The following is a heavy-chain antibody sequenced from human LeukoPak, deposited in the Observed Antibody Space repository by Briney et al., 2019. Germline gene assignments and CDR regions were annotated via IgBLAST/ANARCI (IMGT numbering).Heavy chain of an antibody. CDR1: GFTFSSYG. D-gene: IGHD2-2*01. J-gene: IGHJ4*02. Sequence: PGGSLRLSCAASGFTFSSYGMHWVRQAPGKGLEWVAFIRYDGSNKYYADSVKGRFTISGDNSKNTLYLQMNSLRAEDTAVYYCAREVGYCSSTSCRRAYWGQGTLVTVSS. V-gene: IGHV3-30*02. CDR2: IRYDGSNK. CDR3: AREVGYCSSTSCRRAY.